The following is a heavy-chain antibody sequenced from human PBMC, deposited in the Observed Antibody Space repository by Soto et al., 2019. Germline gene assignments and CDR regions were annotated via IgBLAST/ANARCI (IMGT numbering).Heavy chain of an antibody. V-gene: IGHV3-9*01. CDR1: GFTFDDHA. D-gene: IGHD1-1*01. J-gene: IGHJ4*02. CDR2: ISWNSDNI. CDR3: AKAPATLSQLDY. Sequence: EVQLVESGGGLVKAGRSLRLSCAASGFTFDDHAMHWVRQAPGKGLEWVSGISWNSDNIGYADSVKGRFTISRDNAKNSLYLQMNSLRAEDTAFYYCAKAPATLSQLDYWGQGTLVTVSS.